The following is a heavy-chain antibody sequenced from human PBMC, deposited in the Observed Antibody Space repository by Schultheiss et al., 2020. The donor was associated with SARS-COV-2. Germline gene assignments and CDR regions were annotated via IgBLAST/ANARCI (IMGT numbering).Heavy chain of an antibody. CDR2: IWYDGSNK. CDR3: ARGGSTSCYGCYYFDY. CDR1: GFTFSDHY. Sequence: GGSLRLSCAASGFTFSDHYMDWVRQAPGKGLEWVAVIWYDGSNKYYADSVKGRFTISRDNSKNTLYLQMNSLRADDTAVYYCARGGSTSCYGCYYFDYWGQGNLVTVPS. D-gene: IGHD2-2*01. J-gene: IGHJ4*02. V-gene: IGHV3-33*08.